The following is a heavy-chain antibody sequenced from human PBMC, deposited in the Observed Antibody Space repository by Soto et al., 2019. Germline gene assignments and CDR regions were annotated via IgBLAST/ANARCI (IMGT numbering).Heavy chain of an antibody. CDR1: GGSVSSGSYY. J-gene: IGHJ4*02. D-gene: IGHD1-26*01. Sequence: SETLSLTCTVSGGSVSSGSYYWSWIRQPPGKGLECIGYVFYSGTTFYNPSLKSRVTMSMDTSKKQFSLEVTSVTAADTAIYYCASSRYSATYYVDYWGQGTLVTVSS. CDR2: VFYSGTT. V-gene: IGHV4-61*01. CDR3: ASSRYSATYYVDY.